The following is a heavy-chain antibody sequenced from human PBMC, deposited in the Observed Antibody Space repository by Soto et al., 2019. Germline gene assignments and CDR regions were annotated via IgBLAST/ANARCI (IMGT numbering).Heavy chain of an antibody. CDR3: ARHITTVTTERIGF. V-gene: IGHV3-21*01. J-gene: IGHJ4*02. CDR2: ISSASDNI. Sequence: EVQLEESGGGLVRPGASLRLSCAASGFTFNYYTMIWVRQAPGQGLEWVSSISSASDNIHYADSVKGRFTISREHAKNSVYLQMNSLRDEDTAVYYCARHITTVTTERIGFWGQGTLVTVSS. CDR1: GFTFNYYT. D-gene: IGHD4-17*01.